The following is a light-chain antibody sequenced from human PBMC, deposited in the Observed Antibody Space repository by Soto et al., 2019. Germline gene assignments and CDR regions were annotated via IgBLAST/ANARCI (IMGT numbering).Light chain of an antibody. CDR3: CSYAGSYTYWV. Sequence: QSALTQPRSVSGSPGQPVTISCTGTSSDVGGYNYVSWYQQHPGIAPKLMIYDVSKRPSGVPDRFSGSKSGNTASLTISGLQAEDEADYYCCSYAGSYTYWVFGGGTKVTVL. CDR1: SSDVGGYNY. V-gene: IGLV2-11*01. J-gene: IGLJ3*02. CDR2: DVS.